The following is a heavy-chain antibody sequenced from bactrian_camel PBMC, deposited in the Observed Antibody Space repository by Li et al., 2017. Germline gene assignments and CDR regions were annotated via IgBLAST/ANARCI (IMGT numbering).Heavy chain of an antibody. CDR3: AAVFCGSWRAFSY. V-gene: IGHV3S53*01. CDR2: IAMDGTT. D-gene: IGHD6*01. J-gene: IGHJ6*01. Sequence: HVQLVESGGGSVQAGGSLRLSCAASGYGSSMSCMAWFRQTPGNEREGVASIAMDGTTKYADSVKGRFTISKDNAENTLYLQMNSLKPEDTAMYYCAAVFCGSWRAFSYWGQGTQVTVS. CDR1: GYGSSMSC.